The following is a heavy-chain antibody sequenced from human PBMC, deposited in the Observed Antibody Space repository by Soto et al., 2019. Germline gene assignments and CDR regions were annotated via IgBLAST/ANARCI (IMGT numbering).Heavy chain of an antibody. V-gene: IGHV4-59*11. CDR3: ARATCRPDYGDSLDY. D-gene: IGHD4-17*01. CDR2: IYYTGST. CDR1: GGSINNHY. J-gene: IGHJ4*02. Sequence: LSLTCTVSGGSINNHYWSWIRQPPGKGLEWIGYIYYTGSTNYNPSLKSRVTMSVDTSKNQFSLNLTSLTAADTAMYYCARATCRPDYGDSLDYWGQGTLVPVSS.